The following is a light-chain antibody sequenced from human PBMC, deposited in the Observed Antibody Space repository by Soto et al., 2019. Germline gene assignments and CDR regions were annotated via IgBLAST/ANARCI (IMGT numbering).Light chain of an antibody. Sequence: DIQMTQSPSSLSASVGDRVTITCRASQSISSYLNWYQQKPGKAPKLLIYAASSLQSGVPSRFSGSGSGTDFTLTISSLQPEDFATYYCQQYNILWTFGQGTKVEIK. CDR3: QQYNILWT. V-gene: IGKV1-39*01. CDR2: AAS. CDR1: QSISSY. J-gene: IGKJ1*01.